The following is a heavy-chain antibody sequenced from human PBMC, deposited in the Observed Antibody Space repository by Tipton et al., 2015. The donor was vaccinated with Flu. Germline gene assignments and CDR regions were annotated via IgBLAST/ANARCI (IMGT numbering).Heavy chain of an antibody. CDR1: GFMFSGYG. Sequence: SLRLSCAASGFMFSGYGMHWVRQAPGKGLEWVAFIRHDESDKYYADPVKGRFTISRDNSKNALYLAINSLRTEDTAVYYCAKDGWDTSGWYPFDYSGQGTLVTVSS. D-gene: IGHD6-19*01. V-gene: IGHV3-30*02. J-gene: IGHJ4*02. CDR2: IRHDESDK. CDR3: AKDGWDTSGWYPFDY.